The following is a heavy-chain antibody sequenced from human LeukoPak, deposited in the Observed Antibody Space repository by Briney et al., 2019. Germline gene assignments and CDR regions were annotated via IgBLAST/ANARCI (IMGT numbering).Heavy chain of an antibody. CDR3: AKGVGYCSGGSCQQFDY. Sequence: PGGSLRLSCAASGFALSSYAMSWVRQAPGKGLEWVSATSSSDAGTYHAESVRGRFTISRDNSKNTLYLQMNSLRADDAAVYYCAKGVGYCSGGSCQQFDYWGQGTLVTVSS. V-gene: IGHV3-23*01. J-gene: IGHJ4*02. D-gene: IGHD2-15*01. CDR2: TSSSDAGT. CDR1: GFALSSYA.